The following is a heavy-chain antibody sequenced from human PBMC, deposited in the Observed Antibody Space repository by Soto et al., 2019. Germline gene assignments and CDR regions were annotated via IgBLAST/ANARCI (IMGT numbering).Heavy chain of an antibody. CDR2: INPSGGST. Sequence: ASVKVSCKASGYTFTSYYMHWVRQAPGKGLEGMGIINPSGGSTSYAQKFQGRVTMTRDTSTSTVYMELSSLRSEDTAVYYCAWSSAYYYYMDVWGKGTTVTVSS. CDR1: GYTFTSYY. D-gene: IGHD3-10*01. V-gene: IGHV1-46*03. CDR3: AWSSAYYYYMDV. J-gene: IGHJ6*03.